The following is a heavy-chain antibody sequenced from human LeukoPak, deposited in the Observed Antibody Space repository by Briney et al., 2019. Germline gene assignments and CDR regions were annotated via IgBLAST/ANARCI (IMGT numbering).Heavy chain of an antibody. CDR2: ISSSSSYI. CDR1: GFTFSSYS. V-gene: IGHV3-21*01. D-gene: IGHD6-19*01. CDR3: ARVSPSSGPFDY. J-gene: IGHJ4*02. Sequence: GGSLILSCAASGFTFSSYSMNWVRQAPGKGLEWVSSISSSSSYIYYADSVKGRFTISRDNAKNSLYLQMNSLRAEDTAVYYCARVSPSSGPFDYWGQGTLVTVSS.